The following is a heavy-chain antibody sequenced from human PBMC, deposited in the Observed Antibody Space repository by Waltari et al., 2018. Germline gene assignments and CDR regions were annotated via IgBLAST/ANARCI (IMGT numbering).Heavy chain of an antibody. CDR3: ASSLRPGYYYGMDV. D-gene: IGHD6-6*01. CDR2: INPNQGGT. CDR1: GYTFTGYY. Sequence: QVQLVQSGAEVKKPGASVKVSCKASGYTFTGYYMHWVRQAPGKGLEWMGWINPNQGGTNYAQKLQGRVTMTRDTSISTAYMELSRLRSDDTAVYYCASSLRPGYYYGMDVWGQGTTVTVSS. V-gene: IGHV1-2*02. J-gene: IGHJ6*02.